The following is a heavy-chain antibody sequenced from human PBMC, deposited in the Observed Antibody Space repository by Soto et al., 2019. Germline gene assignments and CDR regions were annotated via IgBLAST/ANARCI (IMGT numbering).Heavy chain of an antibody. CDR2: ISYDGSNK. J-gene: IGHJ5*02. V-gene: IGHV3-30*18. D-gene: IGHD3-16*02. CDR1: GFTFSSYG. CDR3: AKDLYRKEGYNWFDP. Sequence: HPGGSLRLSCAASGFTFSSYGMHWVRQAPGKGLEWVAVISYDGSNKYYADSVKGRFTISRDNSKNTLYLQMNSLRAEDTAVYYCAKDLYRKEGYNWFDPWGQGTMVTVS.